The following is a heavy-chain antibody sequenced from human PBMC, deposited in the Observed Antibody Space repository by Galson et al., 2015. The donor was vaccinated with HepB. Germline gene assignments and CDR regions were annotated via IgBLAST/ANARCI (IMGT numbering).Heavy chain of an antibody. CDR2: INAANGNT. V-gene: IGHV1-3*01. J-gene: IGHJ4*01. CDR3: AGGDCSSISCSPNLDWDF. Sequence: SVKVSCKASGFIFTTYSMHWVRQAPGQRLEWMGWINAANGNTKYSQKFQGRVTITRDTSATTAYMELSSLRSEDTAVYYCAGGDCSSISCSPNLDWDFWGQGTLVTVSS. D-gene: IGHD2-2*01. CDR1: GFIFTTYS.